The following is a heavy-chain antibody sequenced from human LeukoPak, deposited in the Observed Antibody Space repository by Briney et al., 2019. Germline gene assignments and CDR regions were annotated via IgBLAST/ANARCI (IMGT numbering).Heavy chain of an antibody. Sequence: GGSLRLSCAACGFILCSYWMSCVRHAPGKGLEWVANINQAGSEKYYVDSVSGRFTISRDNDKNTLYLLMNSLRAEDTAVYYCARGCHGGDWGQGTLVTVSS. D-gene: IGHD3-16*01. V-gene: IGHV3-7*02. CDR2: INQAGSEK. CDR3: ARGCHGGD. J-gene: IGHJ4*02. CDR1: GFILCSYW.